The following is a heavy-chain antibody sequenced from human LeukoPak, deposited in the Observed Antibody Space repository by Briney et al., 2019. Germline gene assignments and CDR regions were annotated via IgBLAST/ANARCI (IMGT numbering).Heavy chain of an antibody. CDR3: ARVAKYFDY. V-gene: IGHV4-38-2*02. CDR1: GYSISSGYY. Sequence: PSETLSLTCSVSGYSISSGYYWGWIRQPPGKGLEWIGSIYHSGSTYYNPSLKSRVTISVDTSKNQFSLKLSSVTAADTAVYYCARVAKYFDYWGQGTLVTVSS. J-gene: IGHJ4*02. CDR2: IYHSGST.